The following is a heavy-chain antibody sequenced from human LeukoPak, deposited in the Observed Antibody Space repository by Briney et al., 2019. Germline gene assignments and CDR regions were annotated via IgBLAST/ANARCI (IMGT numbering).Heavy chain of an antibody. CDR2: GYYTGST. CDR1: GGSISSSSYY. Sequence: SETLSLTCTVSGGSISSSSYYWGWIRQPPGKGLEWIGSGYYTGSTYYNPSLKSRVTISVDTSKNQFSLKLSSVTAPDTAVYYCARHLRVSSGWFTWFDPWGQGTLVTVSS. V-gene: IGHV4-39*01. D-gene: IGHD6-19*01. J-gene: IGHJ5*02. CDR3: ARHLRVSSGWFTWFDP.